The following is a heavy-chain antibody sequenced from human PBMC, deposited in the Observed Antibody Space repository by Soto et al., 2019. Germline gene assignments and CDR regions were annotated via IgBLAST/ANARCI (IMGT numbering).Heavy chain of an antibody. Sequence: EVQLVESGGGLVKPGGSLRLSCAASGFTFSNAWMSWVRQAPGKGLEWVGRLKSKTDGGTTDYAAPVKGRFTISRDDSKNTLYLQMNSLKTEDTAVYYCTTDTDEIVGARYAFDIWGQGTMVTVSS. V-gene: IGHV3-15*01. CDR2: LKSKTDGGTT. CDR1: GFTFSNAW. D-gene: IGHD1-26*01. J-gene: IGHJ3*02. CDR3: TTDTDEIVGARYAFDI.